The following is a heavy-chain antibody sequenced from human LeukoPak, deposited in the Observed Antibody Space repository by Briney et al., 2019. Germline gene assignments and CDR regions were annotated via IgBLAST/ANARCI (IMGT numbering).Heavy chain of an antibody. CDR1: GFTFSSYW. CDR2: INGDGTST. Sequence: SGGSLRLSCAASGFTFSSYWMHWVRHAPGKGLVWVSRINGDGTSTTYADSVKGRFTISRDNAKNTLYLQMNSLRAEDTAVYYCARVDVLSGGWSQGTLVTVSS. J-gene: IGHJ4*02. D-gene: IGHD2-8*01. CDR3: ARVDVLSGG. V-gene: IGHV3-74*03.